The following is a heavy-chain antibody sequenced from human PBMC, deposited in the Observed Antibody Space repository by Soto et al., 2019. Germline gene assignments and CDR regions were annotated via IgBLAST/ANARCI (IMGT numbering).Heavy chain of an antibody. CDR1: GYTFTSYS. J-gene: IGHJ3*02. V-gene: IGHV1-3*01. CDR3: ARSPRIAAGINDAFDI. CDR2: INAGNGNT. Sequence: EASVKVSCKASGYTFTSYSMHWGRQSPVQSLEWMGWINAGNGNTKYSQKFQGRVTITRDTSASTAYMELSSLRSEDTAVYYCARSPRIAAGINDAFDIWGQRTMVTVSS. D-gene: IGHD6-13*01.